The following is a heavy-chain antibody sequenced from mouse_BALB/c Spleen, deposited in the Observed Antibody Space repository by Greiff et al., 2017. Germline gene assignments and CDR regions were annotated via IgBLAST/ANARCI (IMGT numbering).Heavy chain of an antibody. CDR1: GYAFSSYW. Sequence: QVQLQQSGAELVRPGSSVKISCKASGYAFSSYWMNWVKQRPGQGLEWIGQIYPGDGDTNYNGKFKGKATLTADKSSSTAYMQLSSLTSEDSAVYFCARRVVRRAWFAYWGQGTLVTVSA. CDR3: ARRVVRRAWFAY. CDR2: IYPGDGDT. J-gene: IGHJ3*01. V-gene: IGHV1-80*01. D-gene: IGHD1-1*02.